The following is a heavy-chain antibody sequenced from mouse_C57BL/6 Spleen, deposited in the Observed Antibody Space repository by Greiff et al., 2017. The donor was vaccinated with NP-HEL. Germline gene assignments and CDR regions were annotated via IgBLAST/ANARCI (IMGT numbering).Heavy chain of an antibody. CDR2: IYPGDGDT. CDR3: ARRRDWDGYFDV. V-gene: IGHV1-82*01. Sequence: VMLVESGPELVKPGASVKISCKASGYAFSSSWMNWVKQRPGKGLEWIGRIYPGDGDTNYNGKFKGKATLTADKSSSTAYMQLSSLTSEDSAVYFCARRRDWDGYFDVWGTGTTVTVSS. CDR1: GYAFSSSW. D-gene: IGHD4-1*01. J-gene: IGHJ1*03.